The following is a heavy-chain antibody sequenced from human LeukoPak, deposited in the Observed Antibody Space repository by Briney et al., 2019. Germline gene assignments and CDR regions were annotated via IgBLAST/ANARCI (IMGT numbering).Heavy chain of an antibody. D-gene: IGHD3-3*01. J-gene: IGHJ4*02. V-gene: IGHV3-23*01. CDR1: GFTFSSNA. CDR3: AKDPSFSYYFDY. Sequence: PGGSLRLSCASSGFTFSSNAMSWVRQAPGKGLGWFSAFSGSGGSTYYADSVKGRFTISRDNSKNTLYLQMNSLRAEDTAVYYCAKDPSFSYYFDYWGQGTLVTVSS. CDR2: FSGSGGST.